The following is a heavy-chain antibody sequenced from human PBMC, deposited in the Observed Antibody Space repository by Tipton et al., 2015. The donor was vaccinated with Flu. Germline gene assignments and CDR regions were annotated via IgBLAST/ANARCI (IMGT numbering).Heavy chain of an antibody. CDR3: AKDRGAYGEHPWFDS. Sequence: SLRLSCEASGLSVSDNYVAWVRQAPGKGLEWIPVIYSGDDTKYADSVKGRFTMSRDNAKNSLYLQMNGLRHDDTAFYYCAKDRGAYGEHPWFDSWGQGTLVTVSS. CDR2: IYSGDDT. V-gene: IGHV3-53*05. CDR1: GLSVSDNY. J-gene: IGHJ5*01. D-gene: IGHD4-17*01.